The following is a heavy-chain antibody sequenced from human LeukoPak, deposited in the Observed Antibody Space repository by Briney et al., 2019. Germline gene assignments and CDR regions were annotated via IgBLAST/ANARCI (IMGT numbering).Heavy chain of an antibody. D-gene: IGHD3-10*01. Sequence: PSETLSLTCTISGGSISSYYWSWIRQPPGKGLEGIGYIYYTGSTNHNPSLKSRVTISVDTSKNQFSLKLTSVTAADTAVYFCARGGYYGSGNDFRFDPWGQGTLVTVSS. CDR2: IYYTGST. V-gene: IGHV4-59*01. J-gene: IGHJ5*02. CDR3: ARGGYYGSGNDFRFDP. CDR1: GGSISSYY.